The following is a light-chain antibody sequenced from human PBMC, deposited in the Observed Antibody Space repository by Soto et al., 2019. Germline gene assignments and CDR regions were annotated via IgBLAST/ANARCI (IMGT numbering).Light chain of an antibody. CDR2: AAS. J-gene: IGKJ4*01. Sequence: DIQMTESASSVSASVGHRVTLTCWASQSISSYLNWYQQKPGKAPKILTYAASSLQSGVPSRFSVSGSGTGFTLTISRLQTEDVATYYCQQSYSTPLTFGGGTKVDIK. V-gene: IGKV1-39*01. CDR1: QSISSY. CDR3: QQSYSTPLT.